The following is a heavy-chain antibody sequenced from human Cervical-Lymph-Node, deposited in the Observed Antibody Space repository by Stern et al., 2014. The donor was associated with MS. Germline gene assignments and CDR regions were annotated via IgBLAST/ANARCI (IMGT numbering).Heavy chain of an antibody. V-gene: IGHV4-39*01. CDR2: IYYSGST. CDR3: ARLRSGVFYFDY. D-gene: IGHD6-13*01. Sequence: QVQLVESGPGLVKPSETLSLTCTVSGGSISSSSYYWGWIRQPPGKGLEWIGSIYYSGSTYYNPSLKSRVTISVDTSKNQFSLKLSSVTAADTAVYYCARLRSGVFYFDYWGQGTLVTVSS. J-gene: IGHJ4*02. CDR1: GGSISSSSYY.